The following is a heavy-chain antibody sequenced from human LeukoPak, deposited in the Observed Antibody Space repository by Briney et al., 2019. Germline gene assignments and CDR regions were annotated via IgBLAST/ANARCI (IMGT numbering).Heavy chain of an antibody. J-gene: IGHJ4*02. CDR1: GFTFNNYI. CDR3: AREWDHDYDDYMFDY. V-gene: IGHV3-21*01. D-gene: IGHD4-17*01. CDR2: ISSSSDYI. Sequence: GGSLRLSCAASGFTFNNYIMNWVRQAPGKGLEWVSSISSSSDYIYYADSVKGRFTISRDNAKNSLYLQMNSLRAEDTAVYYCAREWDHDYDDYMFDYWGQGTLVTVSS.